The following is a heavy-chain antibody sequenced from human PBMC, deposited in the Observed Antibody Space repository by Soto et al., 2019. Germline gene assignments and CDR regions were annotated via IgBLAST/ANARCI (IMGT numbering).Heavy chain of an antibody. Sequence: GGSLRLSCAASGFTVSSNYMSWVRQAPGKGLEWVSVIYSGGSTYYADSVKGRFTISRDNSKNTLHLQMNSLRAEDTAVYYCARDRSAIYDFWRGYPASYYYYYYMDVWGKGTTVTVSS. V-gene: IGHV3-66*01. CDR3: ARDRSAIYDFWRGYPASYYYYYYMDV. J-gene: IGHJ6*03. CDR1: GFTVSSNY. D-gene: IGHD3-3*01. CDR2: IYSGGST.